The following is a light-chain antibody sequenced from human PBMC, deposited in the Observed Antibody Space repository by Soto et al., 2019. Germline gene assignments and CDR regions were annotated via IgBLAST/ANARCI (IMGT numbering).Light chain of an antibody. V-gene: IGKV3-15*01. CDR2: GAS. J-gene: IGKJ4*01. Sequence: EIVMTQYLATLSVSPGERATLSCRASQNINSKLAWDQQKPGQAPRLLIYGASTRAAGIPASFSGSASGTEFTLTLGRLQSEDFGVYYCQHYNRWPLTFGGGTKVDIK. CDR1: QNINSK. CDR3: QHYNRWPLT.